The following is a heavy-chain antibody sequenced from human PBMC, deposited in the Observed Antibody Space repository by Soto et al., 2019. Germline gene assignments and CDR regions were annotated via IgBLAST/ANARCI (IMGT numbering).Heavy chain of an antibody. V-gene: IGHV1-69*13. Sequence: SVKVSCKASGGTFSSYAISWVRQAPGQGLEWMGGIIPIFGTANYAQKFQGRVTITADESTSTAYMELSSLRSEDTAVYYCARAVLLIAARSRGAFDIWGQGTMVTVSS. D-gene: IGHD6-6*01. J-gene: IGHJ3*02. CDR3: ARAVLLIAARSRGAFDI. CDR1: GGTFSSYA. CDR2: IIPIFGTA.